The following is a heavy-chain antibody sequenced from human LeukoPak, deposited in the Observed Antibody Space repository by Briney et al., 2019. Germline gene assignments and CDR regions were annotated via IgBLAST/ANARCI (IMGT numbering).Heavy chain of an antibody. CDR2: IWSDGTEK. D-gene: IGHD4-11*01. V-gene: IGHV3-33*06. CDR1: GFAYSHYG. CDR3: AKDAQRGFDYSNSLEY. Sequence: GGSLRLSCAASGFAYSHYGMHWVRQAPGKGLEWVAVIWSDGTEKYYADAVKGRFTISRDNSRNTLYLQMNSLRGEDTAVYYCAKDAQRGFDYSNSLEYWGQGTLVTVSS. J-gene: IGHJ4*02.